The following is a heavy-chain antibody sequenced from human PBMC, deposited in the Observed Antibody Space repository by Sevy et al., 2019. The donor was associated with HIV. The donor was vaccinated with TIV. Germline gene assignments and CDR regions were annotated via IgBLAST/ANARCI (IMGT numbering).Heavy chain of an antibody. D-gene: IGHD2-21*02. J-gene: IGHJ4*02. V-gene: IGHV4-59*13. Sequence: SETLSLTCTVSGGSMTSYYWNWIRQPPGKGQEWIGYIYYSGSTNYNPSLKSQVTMSVDTSKNRFSLTLISVTAADTAVYHCARSVGTGNYFDYWGQGALVTVSS. CDR2: IYYSGST. CDR3: ARSVGTGNYFDY. CDR1: GGSMTSYY.